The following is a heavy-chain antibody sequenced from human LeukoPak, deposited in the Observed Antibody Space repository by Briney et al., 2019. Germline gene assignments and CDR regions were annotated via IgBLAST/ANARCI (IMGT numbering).Heavy chain of an antibody. D-gene: IGHD3-22*01. J-gene: IGHJ4*02. CDR1: GFTFTTHA. CDR3: AKSRLPYDSSGYYSFDC. Sequence: PGGSLRLSCAAAGFTFTTHAMSWVRQAPGKGLEWVSSMSGSGGNYADSVKGRFTISRDNSKNTLYLQMNSLRAEDTAVYYCAKSRLPYDSSGYYSFDCWGQGTLVTVSS. CDR2: MSGSGG. V-gene: IGHV3-23*01.